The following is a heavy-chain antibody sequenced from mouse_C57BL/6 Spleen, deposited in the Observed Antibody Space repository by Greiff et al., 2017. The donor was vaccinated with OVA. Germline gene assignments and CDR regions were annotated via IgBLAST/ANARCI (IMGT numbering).Heavy chain of an antibody. D-gene: IGHD3-1*01. CDR3: ARSGLREFAY. CDR2: IYPGDGDT. J-gene: IGHJ3*01. Sequence: QVQLQQSGPELVKPGASVKISCKASGYAFSSSWMNWVKQRPGKGLEWIGRIYPGDGDTNYNGKFKGKATLTADKSSSTAYMQLSSLTSEDSAVYFCARSGLREFAYWGQGTLVTVSA. CDR1: GYAFSSSW. V-gene: IGHV1-82*01.